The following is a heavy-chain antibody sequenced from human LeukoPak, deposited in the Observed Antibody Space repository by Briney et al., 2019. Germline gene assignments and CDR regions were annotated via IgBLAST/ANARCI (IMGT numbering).Heavy chain of an antibody. CDR3: ACSSTNYYYYGMDV. V-gene: IGHV4-34*01. CDR1: GGSFSGYY. D-gene: IGHD2-2*01. CDR2: INHSGST. Sequence: PSETLSLTCAVYGGSFSGYYWSWIRQPPGKWLEWIGEINHSGSTNYNPSLKSRVTISVDTSKNQFSLKLSSVTAADTAVYYCACSSTNYYYYGMDVWGQGTTVTVSS. J-gene: IGHJ6*02.